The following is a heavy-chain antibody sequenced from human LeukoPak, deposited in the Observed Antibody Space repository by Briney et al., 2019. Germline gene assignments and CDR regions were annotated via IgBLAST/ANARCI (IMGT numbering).Heavy chain of an antibody. D-gene: IGHD2-2*01. CDR2: VKSIADGGTT. J-gene: IGHJ5*02. CDR1: GFIFSNAW. V-gene: IGHV3-15*07. Sequence: PGGSLRLSCAASGFIFSNAWMNWVRQAPGKGLEWVGRVKSIADGGTTDYAAPVKGIFTISRDDSQNTLYLQMNSLKTEDTAVYYCTTPNCSSTSCYRRYYNWFDPWGQGTLVTVSS. CDR3: TTPNCSSTSCYRRYYNWFDP.